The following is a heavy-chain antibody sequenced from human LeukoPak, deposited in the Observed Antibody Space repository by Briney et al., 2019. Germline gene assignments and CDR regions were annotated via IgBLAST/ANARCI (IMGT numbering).Heavy chain of an antibody. J-gene: IGHJ4*02. Sequence: GRSLRLSCAASGFTFSSYAMHWVRQAPGKGLEWVAVISYDGSNKYYADSVKGRFTISRDNSKNTLYLQMNSLRAEDTAVYYCASASPYCSSTSCPGDYFDYWGQETLVTVSS. V-gene: IGHV3-30*04. CDR3: ASASPYCSSTSCPGDYFDY. D-gene: IGHD2-2*01. CDR1: GFTFSSYA. CDR2: ISYDGSNK.